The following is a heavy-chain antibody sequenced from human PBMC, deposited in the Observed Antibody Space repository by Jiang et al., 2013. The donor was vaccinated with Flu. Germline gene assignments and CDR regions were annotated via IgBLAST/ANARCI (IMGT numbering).Heavy chain of an antibody. CDR2: INQDGSEI. CDR3: ARDPCNGGGCYGSSDF. CDR1: GFTFSNYW. D-gene: IGHD2-15*01. J-gene: IGHJ4*02. Sequence: SGGDLVQPGESLRLSCAGSGFTFSNYWMSWVRQAPGKGLEWVANINQDGSEIHYVDSVKGRFTISRDNAKNSLSLQMNSLRVEDTAVYYCARDPCNGGGCYGSSDFWGQGTLVTVSS. V-gene: IGHV3-7*03.